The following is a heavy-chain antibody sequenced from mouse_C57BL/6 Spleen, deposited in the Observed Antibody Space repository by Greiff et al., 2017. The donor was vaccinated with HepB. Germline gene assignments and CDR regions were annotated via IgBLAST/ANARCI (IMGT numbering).Heavy chain of an antibody. CDR3: ARSVYYYGSSPAWFAY. CDR1: GYAFTNYL. J-gene: IGHJ3*01. Sequence: VQLQQSGAELVRPGTSVKVSCKASGYAFTNYLIEWVKQRPGQGLEWIGVINPGSGGTNYNEKFKGKATLTADKSSSTAYMQLSSLTSEDSAVYFCARSVYYYGSSPAWFAYWGQGTLVTVSA. CDR2: INPGSGGT. D-gene: IGHD1-1*01. V-gene: IGHV1-54*01.